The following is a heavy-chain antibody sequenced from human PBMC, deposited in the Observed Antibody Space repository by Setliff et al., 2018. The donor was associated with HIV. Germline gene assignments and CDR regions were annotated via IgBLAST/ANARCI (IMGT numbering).Heavy chain of an antibody. V-gene: IGHV3-53*01. J-gene: IGHJ3*02. D-gene: IGHD3-22*01. CDR3: ARLNYYYDSSGYGGDAFDI. CDR1: GFTVSSNY. CDR2: IYSGGST. Sequence: GGSLRLSCAASGFTVSSNYMNWVRQAPGKGLEWVSVIYSGGSTYYADSVKGRFTISRDNSKNTLFLQMNSLRAEDTAVYYCARLNYYYDSSGYGGDAFDIWGQGTMVTVSS.